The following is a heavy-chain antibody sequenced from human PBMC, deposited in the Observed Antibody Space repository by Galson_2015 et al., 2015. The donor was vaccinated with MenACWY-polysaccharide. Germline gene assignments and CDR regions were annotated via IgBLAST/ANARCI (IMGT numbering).Heavy chain of an antibody. Sequence: ETLSLTCAVYGGSFSGYHWSWIRQPPGKGLEWIGEINHSGSTSCNPSLKSRVTISVDTSKNQFSLILSSVTAADTAVYYCARGVGARSRFGLWGQGTLVTVSS. CDR1: GGSFSGYH. V-gene: IGHV4-34*01. J-gene: IGHJ5*02. D-gene: IGHD1-26*01. CDR3: ARGVGARSRFGL. CDR2: INHSGST.